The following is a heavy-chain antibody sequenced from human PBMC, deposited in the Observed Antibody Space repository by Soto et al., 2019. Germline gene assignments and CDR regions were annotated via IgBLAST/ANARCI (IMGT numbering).Heavy chain of an antibody. D-gene: IGHD6-13*01. CDR1: GYTFTSYD. V-gene: IGHV1-8*01. CDR3: AGYSSSFFYYYGMDV. Sequence: EASVKVSCKASGYTFTSYDINWVRQATGQGLEWMGWMNPNSGNTGYAQKFQGRVTMTRNTSISTAYMELSSLRSEDTAVYYCAGYSSSFFYYYGMDVWGQGTTVTVSS. CDR2: MNPNSGNT. J-gene: IGHJ6*02.